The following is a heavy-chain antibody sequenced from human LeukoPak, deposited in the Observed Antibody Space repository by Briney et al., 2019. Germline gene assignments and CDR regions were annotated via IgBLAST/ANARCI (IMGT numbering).Heavy chain of an antibody. Sequence: GGSLRLSCAASGFTFSNYSMNWVRQAPGKGLEWVSYISSSRSTIHYADSVKGRFTISGDNAKKSLYLQMNSLRAEDTAVYYCARDQRYYYDSSGHFDYWGQGALVTVSS. V-gene: IGHV3-48*01. J-gene: IGHJ4*02. CDR3: ARDQRYYYDSSGHFDY. CDR1: GFTFSNYS. D-gene: IGHD3-22*01. CDR2: ISSSRSTI.